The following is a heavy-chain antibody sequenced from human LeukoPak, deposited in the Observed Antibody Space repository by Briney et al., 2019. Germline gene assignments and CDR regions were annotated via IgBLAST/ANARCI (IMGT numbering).Heavy chain of an antibody. Sequence: GGSLRLSCAASGFTFDDYAMHWVRQAPGKGLEWVSGISWNSGSIGYADSVKGRFTISRDNAKNSLYLQMNSLRAEDTALYYCAKDMSSSWRHGTGRRGGYFDYWGQGTLVTVSS. CDR2: ISWNSGSI. V-gene: IGHV3-9*01. CDR3: AKDMSSSWRHGTGRRGGYFDY. CDR1: GFTFDDYA. D-gene: IGHD6-13*01. J-gene: IGHJ4*02.